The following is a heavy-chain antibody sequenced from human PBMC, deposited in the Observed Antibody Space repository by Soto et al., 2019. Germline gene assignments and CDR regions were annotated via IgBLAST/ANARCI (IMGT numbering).Heavy chain of an antibody. J-gene: IGHJ1*01. D-gene: IGHD6-13*01. CDR2: IIPNFGTP. CDR1: GGTFSTYG. CDR3: ARDGRSSSYEF. V-gene: IGHV1-69*18. Sequence: QVQLVQSGAEVKKPGSSVKVSCKYSGGTFSTYGINWVPQAPGQGLEWMGMIIPNFGTPTYAQKFRGRVSITADESTSTASMDLSSLTSDDTAFYYCARDGRSSSYEFWGQWTLVTVSS.